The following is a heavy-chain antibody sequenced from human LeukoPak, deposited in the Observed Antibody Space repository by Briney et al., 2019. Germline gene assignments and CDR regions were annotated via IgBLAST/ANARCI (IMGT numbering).Heavy chain of an antibody. CDR2: VSSDGSID. V-gene: IGHV3-30*03. CDR1: GFTFSNYG. Sequence: PGGSLRLSCAASGFTFSNYGMHWVRQAPGKGLEWEAVVSSDGSIDYYADSVKGRFTISRDNSKNTLYLQMNSLRAEDTAVYYCARDPGGLQHREGFDYWGQGTLVTVSS. CDR3: ARDPGGLQHREGFDY. D-gene: IGHD3-10*01. J-gene: IGHJ4*02.